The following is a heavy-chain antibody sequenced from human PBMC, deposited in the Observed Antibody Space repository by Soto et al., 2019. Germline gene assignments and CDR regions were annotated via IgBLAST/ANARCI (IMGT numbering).Heavy chain of an antibody. D-gene: IGHD3-10*01. V-gene: IGHV3-30*03. CDR1: GFTFSSYG. CDR3: AYYGSGSLGRYYYYMDV. CDR2: ISYDGSNK. Sequence: GGSLRLSCAASGFTFSSYGMHWVRQAPGKGLEWVAVISYDGSNKYYADSVKGRFTISRDNSKNTLYLQMNSLRAEDTAVYYCAYYGSGSLGRYYYYMDVWGKGTTVTVSS. J-gene: IGHJ6*03.